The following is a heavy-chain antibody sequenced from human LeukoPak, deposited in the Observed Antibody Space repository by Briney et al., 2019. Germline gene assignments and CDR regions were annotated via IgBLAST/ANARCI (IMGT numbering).Heavy chain of an antibody. Sequence: GGSLRLSCAASGFTFSSYDMHWVRQATGKGLEWVSAIGTAGDTYYPGSVKGRFTISREDAKNSLYLQMNSLRAGDTAVYYCARSHDSSGLFDYWGQGTLVTVPS. V-gene: IGHV3-13*01. CDR2: IGTAGDT. CDR1: GFTFSSYD. CDR3: ARSHDSSGLFDY. J-gene: IGHJ4*02. D-gene: IGHD3-22*01.